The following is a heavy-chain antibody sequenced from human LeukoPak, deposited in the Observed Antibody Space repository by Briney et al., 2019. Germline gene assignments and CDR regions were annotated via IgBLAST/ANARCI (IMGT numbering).Heavy chain of an antibody. CDR1: GGSISSSNW. CDR2: IYHSGST. D-gene: IGHD5-12*01. CDR3: ASYSGYDYYYYYGMDV. V-gene: IGHV4-4*02. Sequence: SKTLSLTCAVSGGSISSSNWWSWVRQPPGKGLEWIGEIYHSGSTNYNPSLKSRVTISVDKSKNQFSLKLSSVTAADTAVYYCASYSGYDYYYYYGMDVWGQGTTVTVSS. J-gene: IGHJ6*02.